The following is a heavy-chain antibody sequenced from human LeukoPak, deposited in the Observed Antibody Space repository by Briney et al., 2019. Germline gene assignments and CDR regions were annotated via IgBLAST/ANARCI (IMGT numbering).Heavy chain of an antibody. J-gene: IGHJ6*03. CDR3: ARGLYSNYNYYYYYMDV. V-gene: IGHV4-39*07. Sequence: SETLSLTCTVSGGSISSSSYYWAWIRQPPGKGLEWIGSIYYSGNTYYKSSLKSRVTIAVDTSKNQFSLKLSSVTAADTAVYYCARGLYSNYNYYYYYMDVWGKGTTVTVSS. CDR1: GGSISSSSYY. D-gene: IGHD4-11*01. CDR2: IYYSGNT.